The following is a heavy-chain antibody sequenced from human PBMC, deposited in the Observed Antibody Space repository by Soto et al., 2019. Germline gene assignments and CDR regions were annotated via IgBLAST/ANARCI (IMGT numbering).Heavy chain of an antibody. CDR1: GGSVSSGSYY. V-gene: IGHV4-61*01. J-gene: IGHJ5*02. CDR3: ARDWGVVAAPGWFDP. CDR2: IYYSGST. Sequence: SETLSLTCTVSGGSVSSGSYYWSWIRQPPGKGLEWIGYIYYSGSTNHNPSLKSRVTISVDTSKNQFSLKLSSVTAADTAVYYCARDWGVVAAPGWFDPWGQGTLVTVPS. D-gene: IGHD2-15*01.